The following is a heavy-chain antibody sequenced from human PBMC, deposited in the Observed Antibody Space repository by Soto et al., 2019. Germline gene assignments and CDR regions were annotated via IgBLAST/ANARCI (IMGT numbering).Heavy chain of an antibody. Sequence: SVKVSFKDSCYTFTSYGISWVRQAPVQGLEGMGWISAYNGNTNYAQKLQGRVTMTTDTSTSTAYMELRSLRSDDTAVYYCARDPAAQDSSSWYGPPNFDYWGQGTLVTVYS. CDR3: ARDPAAQDSSSWYGPPNFDY. CDR2: ISAYNGNT. V-gene: IGHV1-18*01. CDR1: CYTFTSYG. J-gene: IGHJ4*02. D-gene: IGHD6-13*01.